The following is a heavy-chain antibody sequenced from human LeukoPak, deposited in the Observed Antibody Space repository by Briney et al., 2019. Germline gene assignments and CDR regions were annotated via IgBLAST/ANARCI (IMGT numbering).Heavy chain of an antibody. Sequence: GASVKVSCKASGYTFTSYDINWVRQATGQGLEWMGWMNPNSGNTGYAQKFQGRVTMTRDTSISTAYMELSRLRSDDTAVYYCAGGVPAAILFLSHWGQGTLVTVSS. J-gene: IGHJ4*02. CDR2: MNPNSGNT. CDR1: GYTFTSYD. CDR3: AGGVPAAILFLSH. D-gene: IGHD2-2*01. V-gene: IGHV1-8*01.